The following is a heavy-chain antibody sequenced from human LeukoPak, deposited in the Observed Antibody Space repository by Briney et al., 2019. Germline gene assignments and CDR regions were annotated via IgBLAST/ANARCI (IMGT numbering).Heavy chain of an antibody. J-gene: IGHJ4*02. D-gene: IGHD4-17*01. CDR3: AKGRIRRAWLLTTVIDN. CDR1: GFTFSSYA. V-gene: IGHV3-23*01. Sequence: GGSLRLSCAASGFTFSSYAMSWVRQAPGKGLEWVSAISGSGGSTYYADSVKGRFTISRDNSKNTLYLQMNSLRAEDTAVYYCAKGRIRRAWLLTTVIDNWGQGTLVTVSS. CDR2: ISGSGGST.